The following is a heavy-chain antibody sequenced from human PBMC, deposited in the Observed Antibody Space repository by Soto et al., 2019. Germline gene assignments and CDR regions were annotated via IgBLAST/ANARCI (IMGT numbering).Heavy chain of an antibody. CDR3: AKDHRGSSPFNGMDV. J-gene: IGHJ6*02. CDR2: ISYDGSNK. V-gene: IGHV3-30*18. CDR1: GFTFSSYG. D-gene: IGHD3-10*01. Sequence: SLSLSCAASGFTFSSYGMHWVRQAPGKGLEWVAVISYDGSNKYYADSVKGRFTISRDNSKNTLYLQMNSLRAEDTAVYYCAKDHRGSSPFNGMDVWGQGTTVTVSS.